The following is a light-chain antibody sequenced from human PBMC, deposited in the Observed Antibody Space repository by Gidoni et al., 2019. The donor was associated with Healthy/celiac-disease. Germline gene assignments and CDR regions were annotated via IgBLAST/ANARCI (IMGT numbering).Light chain of an antibody. J-gene: IGKJ4*01. Sequence: EIVLPQSPGTLSLSPGERATLSCRASQSVSSSYLAWYQQKPCHAPRLLIYGASSRANGIQDRFSGSGSGTDFTLTISRLEPEDFAVYYCQQYGSSPLTFGGGTKVEIK. CDR3: QQYGSSPLT. CDR2: GAS. V-gene: IGKV3-20*01. CDR1: QSVSSSY.